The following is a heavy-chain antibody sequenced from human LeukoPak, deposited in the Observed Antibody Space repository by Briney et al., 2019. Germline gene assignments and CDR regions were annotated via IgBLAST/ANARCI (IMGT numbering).Heavy chain of an antibody. CDR1: GYTFTSYY. CDR3: ARDQGYYDSSGCFDY. D-gene: IGHD3-22*01. V-gene: IGHV1-46*01. Sequence: ASVKVSCKASGYTFTSYYMHWVRQAPGQGLEWMGIINPSGGSTSYAQKFQGRVTMTRDTSTSTVYMELSSLRSEDTAVYYCARDQGYYDSSGCFDYWGQGTLVTVSS. J-gene: IGHJ4*02. CDR2: INPSGGST.